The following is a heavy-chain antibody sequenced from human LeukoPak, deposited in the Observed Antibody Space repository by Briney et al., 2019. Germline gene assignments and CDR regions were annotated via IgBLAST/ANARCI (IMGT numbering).Heavy chain of an antibody. V-gene: IGHV3-21*01. D-gene: IGHD6-19*01. J-gene: IGHJ4*02. CDR3: ASSSGWFDY. Sequence: GGSLRLSRAASGFTFSSYSMNWVRQAPGKGLEWVSSISSSSSYIYYADSVKGRFTISRDNAKNSLYLQMNSLRAEDTAVYYCASSSGWFDYWGQGTLVTVSS. CDR2: ISSSSSYI. CDR1: GFTFSSYS.